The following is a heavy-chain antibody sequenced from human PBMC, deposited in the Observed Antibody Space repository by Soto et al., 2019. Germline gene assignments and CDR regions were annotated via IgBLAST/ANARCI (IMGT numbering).Heavy chain of an antibody. CDR3: ARGRYGDY. D-gene: IGHD1-1*01. CDR2: ISAHNGNT. J-gene: IGHJ4*02. CDR1: GYTFTSYG. V-gene: IGHV1-18*01. Sequence: QVHLVQSGAEVKKPGASVKVSCKASGYTFTSYGITWVRQAPGQGLEWMGWISAHNGNTDYAQKLQGRVIVTRDTSTSTASMELRSLRSDATAVYSCARGRYGDYWGQGALVTVSS.